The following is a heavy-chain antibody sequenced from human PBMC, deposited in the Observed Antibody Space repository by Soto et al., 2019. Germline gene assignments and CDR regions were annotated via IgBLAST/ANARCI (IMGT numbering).Heavy chain of an antibody. CDR3: ASSYFYESGGYYHFDY. Sequence: QVQLVESGGGVVQPGTSLRLSCAASGFTFSTYAMYWVRQAPGRGLEWVAVISDDGNTKYYADSVKGRFTISRDNSRNTLYLQLYSLRAEDAAVYYCASSYFYESGGYYHFDYWGQGTRVTVSS. CDR1: GFTFSTYA. J-gene: IGHJ4*02. CDR2: ISDDGNTK. V-gene: IGHV3-30-3*01. D-gene: IGHD3-22*01.